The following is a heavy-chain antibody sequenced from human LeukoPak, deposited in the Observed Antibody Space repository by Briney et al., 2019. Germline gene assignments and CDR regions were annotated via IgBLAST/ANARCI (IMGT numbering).Heavy chain of an antibody. J-gene: IGHJ4*02. D-gene: IGHD2-15*01. CDR2: INPNSGGT. V-gene: IGHV1-2*02. CDR3: ARVSAVVDFDY. Sequence: GASVKVSCTASGYTFTGYYMHWVRQPPGQGLEWMGWINPNSGGTNYAQKLQGRVTITRDTSISTAYMELSRLRADDTAVYYCARVSAVVDFDYWGQGTLVTVSS. CDR1: GYTFTGYY.